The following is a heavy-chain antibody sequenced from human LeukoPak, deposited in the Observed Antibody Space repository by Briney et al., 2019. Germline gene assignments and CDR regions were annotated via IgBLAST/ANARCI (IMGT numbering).Heavy chain of an antibody. Sequence: PGGSLRLSCEASTFTFSTYWMHWVRQAPGKGLVWVSYGNGDGNTTNYADSVKGRLTISRDNAKNTLYLQMNSLRAEDTAVYYCATGSGSYYDSWGLGTLVTVSS. D-gene: IGHD3-10*01. CDR1: TFTFSTYW. J-gene: IGHJ4*02. CDR2: GNGDGNTT. V-gene: IGHV3-74*01. CDR3: ATGSGSYYDS.